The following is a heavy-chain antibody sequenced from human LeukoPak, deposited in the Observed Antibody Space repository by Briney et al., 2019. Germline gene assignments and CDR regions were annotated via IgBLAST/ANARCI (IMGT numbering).Heavy chain of an antibody. J-gene: IGHJ3*02. CDR3: AKSDGHGTGYGFHI. D-gene: IGHD6-19*01. CDR1: GFTFNDYA. V-gene: IGHV3-30*02. CDR2: IRDDGSDT. Sequence: PGGFLRLSCAASGFTFNDYAMYWVRRSPGRGLEWVALIRDDGSDTYHADSVKGRVTISRDNSKNTVFLRMNSLRGEDSAIYYCAKSDGHGTGYGFHIWGQGTMVTVSS.